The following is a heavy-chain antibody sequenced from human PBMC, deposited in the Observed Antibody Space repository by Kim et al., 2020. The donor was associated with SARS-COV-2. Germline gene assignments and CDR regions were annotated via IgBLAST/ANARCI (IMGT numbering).Heavy chain of an antibody. J-gene: IGHJ6*02. Sequence: SETLSLTCTVSGGSISSYYWSWIRQPPGKGLEWIGYIYYSGSTNYNPSLKSRVTISVDTSKNQFSLKLSSVTAADTAVYYCARDHPVSSMDVWGQGTTVTVSS. CDR2: IYYSGST. CDR3: ARDHPVSSMDV. CDR1: GGSISSYY. V-gene: IGHV4-59*01.